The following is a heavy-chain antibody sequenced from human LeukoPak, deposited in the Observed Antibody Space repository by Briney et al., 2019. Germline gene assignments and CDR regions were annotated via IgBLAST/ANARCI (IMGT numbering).Heavy chain of an antibody. J-gene: IGHJ4*02. CDR2: MNPNSGNT. D-gene: IGHD6-19*01. CDR3: AKAWDVAGPFDY. CDR1: GYTFTSYD. Sequence: ASVKVSCKASGYTFTSYDINWVRQATGQGLEWMGWMNPNSGNTGYAQKFQGRVTMTRNTSISTAYMELSSLRAEDTALYYCAKAWDVAGPFDYWGQGTLVTVSS. V-gene: IGHV1-8*01.